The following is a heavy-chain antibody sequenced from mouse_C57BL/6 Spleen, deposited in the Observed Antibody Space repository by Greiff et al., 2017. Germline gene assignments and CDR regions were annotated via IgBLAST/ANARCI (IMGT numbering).Heavy chain of an antibody. CDR3: ARNEDDYDAMDY. J-gene: IGHJ4*01. CDR1: GFSLTSYG. V-gene: IGHV2-2*01. CDR2: IWSGGST. Sequence: VQLQESGPGLVQPSQSLSITCTVSGFSLTSYGVHWVRQSPGKGLEWLGVIWSGGSTDYHAAFISRLSISKDNAKSQVFFKMNSLQADDTAIYYCARNEDDYDAMDYWGQGTSVTVSS.